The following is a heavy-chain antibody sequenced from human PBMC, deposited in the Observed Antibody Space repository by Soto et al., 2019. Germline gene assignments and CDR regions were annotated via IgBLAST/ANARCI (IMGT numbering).Heavy chain of an antibody. V-gene: IGHV4-39*01. D-gene: IGHD3-16*01. Sequence: QLQLQESGPGLVKPSETLSLTCTVSGGSISSSSYYWGWIRQPPGKGLERIGSIYYSGSTYYNPSLKSRVTISVDTSKNQFSLKLSSVTAADTAVYYCARHWGRKVFDYWGQGTLVTVSS. J-gene: IGHJ4*02. CDR3: ARHWGRKVFDY. CDR2: IYYSGST. CDR1: GGSISSSSYY.